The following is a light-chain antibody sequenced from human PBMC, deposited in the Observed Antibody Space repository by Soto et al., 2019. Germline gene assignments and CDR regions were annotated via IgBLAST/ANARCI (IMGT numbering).Light chain of an antibody. CDR2: WAS. J-gene: IGKJ4*01. CDR3: QQYYSNPS. Sequence: DIVVTQSPDSLAVSLGERATIHCKSSQSLLYISNNENYLAWYQQKPGQPPKLLIHWASTRESGVPDRFTGSGSGTDFTLTINSLQAEDVAVCYCQQYYSNPSFGGGTKVEMK. CDR1: QSLLYISNNENY. V-gene: IGKV4-1*01.